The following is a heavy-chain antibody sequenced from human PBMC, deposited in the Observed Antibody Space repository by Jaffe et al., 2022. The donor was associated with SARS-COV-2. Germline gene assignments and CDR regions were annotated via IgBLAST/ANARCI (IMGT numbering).Heavy chain of an antibody. V-gene: IGHV4-59*08. D-gene: IGHD3-22*01. Sequence: QVQLRESGPGLVKPSETLSLTCNVSGGPIGSYYWSWIRQPPGKGLEWIGYIYHAETTTYNPSLKSRVTVSVDTSKNQFFLKLSSVTAADTAVYWCAGSSGYSLPYFVFWGQGALVTVSS. J-gene: IGHJ4*02. CDR1: GGPIGSYY. CDR3: AGSSGYSLPYFVF. CDR2: IYHAETT.